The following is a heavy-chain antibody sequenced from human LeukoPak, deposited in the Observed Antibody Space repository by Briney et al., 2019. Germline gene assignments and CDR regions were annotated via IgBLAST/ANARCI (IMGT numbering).Heavy chain of an antibody. D-gene: IGHD6-19*01. Sequence: EASVKVSCKTSGYNFIDYYLHWFRQAPGQGFEWMGIVNPAGGNISYAQKFQGRVIMTRDTSTASVSMELQSLTSDDTAVYYCARGRYGNGWHDMWGQGTQVTVSS. CDR3: ARGRYGNGWHDM. J-gene: IGHJ4*02. V-gene: IGHV1-46*01. CDR1: GYNFIDYY. CDR2: VNPAGGNI.